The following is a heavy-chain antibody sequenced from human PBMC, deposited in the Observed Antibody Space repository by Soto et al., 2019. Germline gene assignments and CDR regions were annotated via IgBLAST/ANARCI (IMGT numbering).Heavy chain of an antibody. V-gene: IGHV4-59*01. D-gene: IGHD3-10*01. CDR3: ARGWFGESNWFDP. CDR1: GGSISSYY. Sequence: PSETLSLTCTVSGGSISSYYWSWIRQPPGKGLEWIGYIYYSGSTNYNPSLKSRVTISVDTSKNRFSLKLSSVTAADTAVYYCARGWFGESNWFDPWGQGTLVTVSS. CDR2: IYYSGST. J-gene: IGHJ5*02.